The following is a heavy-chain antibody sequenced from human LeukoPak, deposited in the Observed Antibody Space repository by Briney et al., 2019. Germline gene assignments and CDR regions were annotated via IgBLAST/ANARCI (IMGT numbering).Heavy chain of an antibody. CDR1: GFTFDDYA. CDR2: ISWDGGST. Sequence: GGSLRLSCAASGFTFDDYAIHWVRQAPGPGQERVSLISWDGGSTYYADSVKGRFTISRDNSKNSLYLQMNSLRAEDTALYYCAKDAAPILWFGKTWFDPWGQGTLVTVSS. CDR3: AKDAAPILWFGKTWFDP. V-gene: IGHV3-43D*03. J-gene: IGHJ5*02. D-gene: IGHD3-10*01.